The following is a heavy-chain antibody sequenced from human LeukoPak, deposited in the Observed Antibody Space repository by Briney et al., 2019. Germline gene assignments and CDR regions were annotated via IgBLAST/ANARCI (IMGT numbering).Heavy chain of an antibody. V-gene: IGHV3-23*01. CDR1: GFTFSSYA. CDR3: AKVPYSGSDNWFDP. J-gene: IGHJ5*02. D-gene: IGHD1-26*01. CDR2: ISGSGGST. Sequence: GGSLRLSCAASGFTFSSYAMSWVRPAPGKGREWVSAISGSGGSTYCADSVKGRFTISRDNSKNPLYLQMNSLRAEDTAVYYCAKVPYSGSDNWFDPWGQGTLVTVSS.